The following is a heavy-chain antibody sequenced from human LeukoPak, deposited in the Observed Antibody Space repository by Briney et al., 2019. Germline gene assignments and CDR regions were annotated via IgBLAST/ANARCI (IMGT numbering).Heavy chain of an antibody. CDR3: ARGPITMVRGVTMIFNYYYYGMDV. CDR1: GGSFSGYY. Sequence: SETLSLTCAVYGGSFSGYYWSWIRQPPGKGLEWIGEINHSGSTNYNPSLKSRVTISVDTSKNQFSLKLSSVTAADTAVSYCARGPITMVRGVTMIFNYYYYGMDVWGQGTTVTVAS. V-gene: IGHV4-34*01. D-gene: IGHD3-10*01. J-gene: IGHJ6*02. CDR2: INHSGST.